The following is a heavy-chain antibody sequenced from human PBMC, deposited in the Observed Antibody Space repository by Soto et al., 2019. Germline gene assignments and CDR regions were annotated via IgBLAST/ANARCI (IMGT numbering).Heavy chain of an antibody. V-gene: IGHV3-33*08. Sequence: QVQLVESGGGVVQPGSSLRLSCAASGFIFSSYGMHWVRQAPGKGLEWVAVIWYDGSNKYYADSVKGRFTISRDNSKNTLYLQMNSLRAEDTAVYYCAREMGYSSGWYHYWGQGTLVTVSS. CDR1: GFIFSSYG. CDR2: IWYDGSNK. J-gene: IGHJ4*02. D-gene: IGHD6-19*01. CDR3: AREMGYSSGWYHY.